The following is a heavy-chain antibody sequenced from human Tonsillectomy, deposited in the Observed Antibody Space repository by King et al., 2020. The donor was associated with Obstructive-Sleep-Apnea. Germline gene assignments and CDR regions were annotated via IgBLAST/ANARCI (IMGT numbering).Heavy chain of an antibody. J-gene: IGHJ4*02. V-gene: IGHV1-2*02. CDR2: INPNSGDT. CDR3: ARDFTGSYDY. D-gene: IGHD3-10*01. CDR1: GYIFTNYY. Sequence: QLVQSGAEVEKPGASVKVSCKASGYIFTNYYIHWLRQAPGQGLEWMGWINPNSGDTKYAQNFQGRLTMTRDTSISTAYMELYSLRSDDTTIYYCARDFTGSYDYWGQGTLVTVSS.